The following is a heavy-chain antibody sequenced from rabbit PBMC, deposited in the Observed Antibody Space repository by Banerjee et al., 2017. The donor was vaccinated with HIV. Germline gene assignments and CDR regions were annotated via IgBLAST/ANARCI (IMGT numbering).Heavy chain of an antibody. V-gene: IGHV1S40*01. J-gene: IGHJ6*01. CDR3: VGDLGTSWSL. Sequence: QSLEESGGDLVKPGASLTLTCTASGLDFSSSYWICWVRQAPGKGLEWIACIYAGGSGSTIYANWAKGRFTISKTSSTTVTLQMTSLTAADTATYFCVGDLGTSWSLWGPGTLVTVS. D-gene: IGHD8-1*01. CDR1: GLDFSSSYW. CDR2: IYAGGSGST.